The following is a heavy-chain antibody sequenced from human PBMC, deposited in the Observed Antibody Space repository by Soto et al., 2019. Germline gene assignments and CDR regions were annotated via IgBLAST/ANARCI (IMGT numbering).Heavy chain of an antibody. CDR2: ISGNGDVT. Sequence: EVQLVESGGVVVQPGESLRLSCAASGFSFEDYFMHWVRQVPGRGLEWVSLISGNGDVTYYADSVKGQLTISRDNSKNSLYLQMNSLRTEDTAFYYCGKDDTRTIDYWGQGTLVTVSS. V-gene: IGHV3-43*01. J-gene: IGHJ4*02. CDR1: GFSFEDYF. D-gene: IGHD3-3*01. CDR3: GKDDTRTIDY.